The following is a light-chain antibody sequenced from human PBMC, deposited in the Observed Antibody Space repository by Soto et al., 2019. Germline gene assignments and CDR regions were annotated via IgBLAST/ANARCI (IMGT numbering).Light chain of an antibody. CDR3: QQYNSYPST. V-gene: IGKV1-5*01. CDR1: QSIGSY. J-gene: IGKJ1*01. CDR2: AAS. Sequence: DIQMTQSPSSLSASVGDRVTITCRASQSIGSYLNWYQQAPGRAPKFLISAASSLESGVPSRFSGSGSGTEFTLTISSLQPDDFATYYCQQYNSYPSTFGQGTKV.